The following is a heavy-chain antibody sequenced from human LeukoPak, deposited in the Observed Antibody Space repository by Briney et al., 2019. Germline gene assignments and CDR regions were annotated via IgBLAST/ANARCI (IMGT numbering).Heavy chain of an antibody. CDR3: ARGGKSGYFPDY. D-gene: IGHD2-15*01. CDR2: ISSSSSYI. V-gene: IGHV3-21*01. Sequence: PGGSLRLSCAASGFTFSSYNMNWVRQAPGKGLEWVSSISSSSSYIYYADSVKGRFTISRDKAKNSLYLHMNSLRAEDTAVYYCARGGKSGYFPDYWGQGTLVTVSS. CDR1: GFTFSSYN. J-gene: IGHJ4*02.